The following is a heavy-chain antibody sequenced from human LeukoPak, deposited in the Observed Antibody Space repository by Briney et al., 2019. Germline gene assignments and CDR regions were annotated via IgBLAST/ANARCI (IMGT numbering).Heavy chain of an antibody. CDR1: GGSFSAYY. CDR2: INHSGST. CDR3: ARMSSSSACYYYGMDV. J-gene: IGHJ6*02. V-gene: IGHV4-34*01. D-gene: IGHD6-6*01. Sequence: SETLSLTCAVYGGSFSAYYWSWIRQPPGKGLEWIGEINHSGSTNYNPSLKSRVTISVDTSKNQFSLKLSSVTAADTAVYYCARMSSSSACYYYGMDVWGQGTTVTVSS.